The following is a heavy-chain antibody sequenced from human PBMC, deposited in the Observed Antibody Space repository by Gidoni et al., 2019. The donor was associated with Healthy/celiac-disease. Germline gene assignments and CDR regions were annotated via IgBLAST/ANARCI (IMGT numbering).Heavy chain of an antibody. V-gene: IGHV3-30*18. Sequence: QVQLVESGGGVVQPGGSLRLYCAASGFTFSSYGMHWVRPAPGKGLEWVAVISYDGSNKYYADSVKGRFTISRDNSKNTLYLQMNSLRAEDTAVYYCAKAYYYDSSGYYSHDWFDPWGQGTLVTVSS. CDR2: ISYDGSNK. J-gene: IGHJ5*02. CDR3: AKAYYYDSSGYYSHDWFDP. D-gene: IGHD3-22*01. CDR1: GFTFSSYG.